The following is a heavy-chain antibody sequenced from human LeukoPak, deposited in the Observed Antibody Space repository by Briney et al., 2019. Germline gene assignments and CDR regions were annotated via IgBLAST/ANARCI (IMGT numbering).Heavy chain of an antibody. CDR3: ARDSRGYYIFDF. Sequence: GGSLRLSCAASEFSVGSNYMTWVRQAPGKGLEWVSLIYSGGSTYYADSVKGRFTISRDNAKNTLFLQMNNLRDEHTAVYYCARDSRGYYIFDFWGQGTLVTVSS. J-gene: IGHJ4*02. CDR2: IYSGGST. V-gene: IGHV3-66*01. D-gene: IGHD3-22*01. CDR1: EFSVGSNY.